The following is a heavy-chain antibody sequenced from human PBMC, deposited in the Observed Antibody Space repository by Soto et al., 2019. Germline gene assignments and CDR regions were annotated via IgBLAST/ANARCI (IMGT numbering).Heavy chain of an antibody. V-gene: IGHV3-30*04. D-gene: IGHD4-17*01. CDR2: ITFDGRDK. Sequence: QVQLVESGGGVVQPGRSLRLSCAASGFTFRNFAMHWVRQAPGKGLEWLAVITFDGRDKYYADSVKGRFTISRDTSKNTLYLPMNSLRIDDTAVYFCTRDLLAGHGVYWGQGTLVTVSS. CDR1: GFTFRNFA. CDR3: TRDLLAGHGVY. J-gene: IGHJ4*02.